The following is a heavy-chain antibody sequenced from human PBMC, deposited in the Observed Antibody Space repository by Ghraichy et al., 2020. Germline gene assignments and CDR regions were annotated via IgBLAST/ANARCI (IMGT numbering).Heavy chain of an antibody. CDR2: VHYDGNT. V-gene: IGHV4-39*07. J-gene: IGHJ4*02. CDR1: AASISSSSYY. CDR3: ARDQYYGSGSFQPTES. Sequence: SETLSLTCTVSAASISSSSYYWAWIRQPPGKGLEWIGSVHYDGNTYYNPSLKGRITISMTTSKNQFSLRLTSVTAADTAVYYCARDQYYGSGSFQPTESWGRGIQVSVSS. D-gene: IGHD3-10*01.